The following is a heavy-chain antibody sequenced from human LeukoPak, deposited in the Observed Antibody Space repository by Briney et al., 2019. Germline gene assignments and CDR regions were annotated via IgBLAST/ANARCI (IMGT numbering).Heavy chain of an antibody. CDR3: VRDLWGFDY. J-gene: IGHJ4*02. CDR1: GFTFSSHA. Sequence: PGGSLRLSCSASGFTFSSHAMQWVRQAPGKGLEFVAVISDTGGSRYSADSVKDRFTISRDNSKNTLYLQMSSLRPEDTAVYYCVRDLWGFDYWGQGTLVTVSS. CDR2: ISDTGGSR. V-gene: IGHV3-64D*09. D-gene: IGHD2/OR15-2a*01.